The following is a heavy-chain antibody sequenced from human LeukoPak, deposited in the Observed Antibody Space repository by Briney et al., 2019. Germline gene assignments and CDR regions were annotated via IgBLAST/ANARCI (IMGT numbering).Heavy chain of an antibody. CDR2: ISSTSRYI. CDR3: ARCYASGSYGIDY. Sequence: GSLRLSCAASGFTFGSYSMNWVRQVPGKGLQWVSSISSTSRYIYYADSVKGRFTVSRDNAQNSLSLQMNSLGAEDTAVYYCARCYASGSYGIDYWGQGTLVTVSS. V-gene: IGHV3-21*06. CDR1: GFTFGSYS. D-gene: IGHD3-10*01. J-gene: IGHJ4*02.